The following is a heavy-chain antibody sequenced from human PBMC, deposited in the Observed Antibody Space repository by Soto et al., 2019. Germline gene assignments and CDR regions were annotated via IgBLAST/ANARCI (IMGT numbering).Heavy chain of an antibody. V-gene: IGHV4-39*07. Sequence: SETLSLTCTVSGGSISSNIYYWGWIRQPPGKGLEWIGNIHYSGSTYYDSSLKSRVTISVDTSKNQFSLKLSSVTAADTAVYYCARGKLITMVRGVSANWFDPWGQGTLVTVSS. CDR1: GGSISSNIYY. CDR2: IHYSGST. J-gene: IGHJ5*02. CDR3: ARGKLITMVRGVSANWFDP. D-gene: IGHD3-10*01.